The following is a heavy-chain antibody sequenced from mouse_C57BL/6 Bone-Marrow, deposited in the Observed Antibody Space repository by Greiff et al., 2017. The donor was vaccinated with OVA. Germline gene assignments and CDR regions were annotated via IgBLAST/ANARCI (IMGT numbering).Heavy chain of an antibody. CDR1: GYTFTNYW. V-gene: IGHV1-63*01. J-gene: IGHJ4*01. Sequence: QVQLKESGAELVRPGTSVKMSCKASGYTFTNYWIGWAKQRPGHGLEWIGDIYPGGGYTNYNEKFKGKATLTADKSSSTAYMQFSSLTSEDSAIYYCARGGYYGSSHYYAMDYWGQGTSVTVSS. CDR3: ARGGYYGSSHYYAMDY. CDR2: IYPGGGYT. D-gene: IGHD1-1*01.